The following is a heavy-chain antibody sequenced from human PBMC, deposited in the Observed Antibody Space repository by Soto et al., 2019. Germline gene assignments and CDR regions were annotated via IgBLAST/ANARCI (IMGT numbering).Heavy chain of an antibody. CDR1: GFPFEDFA. J-gene: IGHJ6*02. CDR2: IRNQSYQETT. Sequence: GGSLRLPCTGSGFPFEDFAINWVRQAPGKGLEWVGLIRNQSYQETTEYAAAVKGRFTISRDTSNGIAYLQMNCVRAEATAGYYCATLGDGKEARRAYYDFWRGYFYCYYYYGEDVWGQGPTATVSS. CDR3: ATLGDGKEARRAYYDFWRGYFYCYYYYGEDV. V-gene: IGHV3-49*04. D-gene: IGHD3-3*01.